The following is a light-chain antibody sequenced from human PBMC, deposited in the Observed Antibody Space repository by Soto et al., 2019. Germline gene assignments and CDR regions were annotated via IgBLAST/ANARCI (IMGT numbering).Light chain of an antibody. CDR2: DAT. V-gene: IGKV1-5*01. J-gene: IGKJ1*01. CDR1: QRIRDW. CDR3: QQYDSYSNT. Sequence: DVQLIQSPSTPSASIGDRVTITCRVSQRIRDWVAWYQQKPGKAPKLLIYDATSSDSGVPSRFSGSGSETEFTLTISSLQPGDFATYYCQQYDSYSNTFGQGTRVEL.